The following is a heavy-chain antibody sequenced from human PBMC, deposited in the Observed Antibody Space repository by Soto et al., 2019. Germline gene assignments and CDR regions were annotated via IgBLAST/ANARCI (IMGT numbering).Heavy chain of an antibody. CDR3: ARDRGSGQRGWFDP. J-gene: IGHJ5*02. CDR2: INPNSGGT. CDR1: GYTFTGYY. D-gene: IGHD3-10*01. Sequence: QVQLVQSGAEVKKPGASVKVSCKASGYTFTGYYMHWVRQAPGQGLEWMGWINPNSGGTNYAQKFQGWVTMTRDTSISTAYMELSRLRSDDTAVYYCARDRGSGQRGWFDPWSQGTLVTVSS. V-gene: IGHV1-2*04.